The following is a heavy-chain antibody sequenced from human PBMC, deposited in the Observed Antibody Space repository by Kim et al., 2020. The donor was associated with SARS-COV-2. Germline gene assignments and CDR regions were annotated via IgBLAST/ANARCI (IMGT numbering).Heavy chain of an antibody. Sequence: GGSLRLSCAASGFTFSDYYMSWIRQAQGKGLEWVSYISSSSSYTNYADSVKGRFTISRDNAKNSLYLQMNSLRAEDTAVYYCARVGYDYVWGSYRDYYYYYGMDVWGQGTTVTVSS. CDR2: ISSSSSYT. CDR1: GFTFSDYY. J-gene: IGHJ6*02. CDR3: ARVGYDYVWGSYRDYYYYYGMDV. D-gene: IGHD3-16*02. V-gene: IGHV3-11*05.